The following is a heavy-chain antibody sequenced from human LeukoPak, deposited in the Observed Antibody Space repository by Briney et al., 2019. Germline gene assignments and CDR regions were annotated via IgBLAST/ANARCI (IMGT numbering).Heavy chain of an antibody. D-gene: IGHD3-10*01. CDR2: IYTSGST. Sequence: PETLSLTCTVSGGSISSYYWSWIRQPAGKGLEWIGRIYTSGSTNYNPSLKSRVTMSVDTSKNQFSLKLSSVTAADTAVYYCARGGGSGSTPYYFDYWGQGTLVTVSS. J-gene: IGHJ4*02. V-gene: IGHV4-4*07. CDR1: GGSISSYY. CDR3: ARGGGSGSTPYYFDY.